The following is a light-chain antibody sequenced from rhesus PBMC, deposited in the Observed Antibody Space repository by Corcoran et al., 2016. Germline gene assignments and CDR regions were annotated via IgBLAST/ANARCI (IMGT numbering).Light chain of an antibody. CDR3: QKYTDWPLT. J-gene: IGKJ4*01. Sequence: ETVMMQSPATLSLSTGERATLSSRASQSGGSTLAWYQQKPGQAPRLLIDYASRRAPGTTDRVSASWAGTEFTLTFSSLYPDDFGVYYCQKYTDWPLTFGGGTKVEIK. V-gene: IGKV3-42*03. CDR1: QSGGST. CDR2: YAS.